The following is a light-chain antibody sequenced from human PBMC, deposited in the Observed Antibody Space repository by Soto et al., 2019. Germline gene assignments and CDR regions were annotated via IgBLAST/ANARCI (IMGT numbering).Light chain of an antibody. V-gene: IGLV2-14*01. CDR2: DVS. Sequence: QSALPQPASVSGSPGQSITISCTGTNSDVGAYNYVSWYQQHPGKAPKLMIYDVSNRPSGVSDRFSGSKAGNKASLTIAGLQSEDEANYYCSSYTPGTPVVFVGGTKLTVL. CDR3: SSYTPGTPVV. CDR1: NSDVGAYNY. J-gene: IGLJ2*01.